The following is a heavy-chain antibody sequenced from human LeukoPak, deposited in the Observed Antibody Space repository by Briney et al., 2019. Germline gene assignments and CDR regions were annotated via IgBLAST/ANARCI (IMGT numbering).Heavy chain of an antibody. J-gene: IGHJ6*03. CDR3: ARVPLGYYYYYMDV. CDR1: GYTFTGYY. Sequence: ASVKVSCKASGYTFTGYYMHWVRQAPGQGLEWMGWINPNSGGTNYAQKFQGRVAMTRDTSISTAYMELSRLRSDDTAVYYCARVPLGYYYYYMDVWGKGTTVTISS. CDR2: INPNSGGT. V-gene: IGHV1-2*02.